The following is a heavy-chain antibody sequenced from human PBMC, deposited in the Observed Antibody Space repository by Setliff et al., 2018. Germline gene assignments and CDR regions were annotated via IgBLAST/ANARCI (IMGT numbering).Heavy chain of an antibody. Sequence: PSETLSLTCTVSGGSISSYYWSWIRQPPGKGLEWIGYINYSGSTNYNPSLKSRVTISEDMSKNQFSLKVSSVTAADTAVYYCARTGYCSGGSCYLGYFQHWGQGTLVTVSS. D-gene: IGHD2-15*01. V-gene: IGHV4-59*01. CDR1: GGSISSYY. J-gene: IGHJ1*01. CDR2: INYSGST. CDR3: ARTGYCSGGSCYLGYFQH.